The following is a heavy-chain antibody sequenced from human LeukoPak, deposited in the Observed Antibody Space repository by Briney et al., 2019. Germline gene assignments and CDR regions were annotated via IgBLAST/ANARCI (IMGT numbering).Heavy chain of an antibody. CDR3: ARGHSSSWSHWFDP. Sequence: SETLSLTCAVYGGSFSGYYWSWIRQPPGKGLEWIGEINHSGSTNYSPSLKSRVTISVDTSKNQFSLKLSSVTAADTAVYYCARGHSSSWSHWFDPWGQGTLVTVSS. CDR1: GGSFSGYY. D-gene: IGHD6-13*01. CDR2: INHSGST. J-gene: IGHJ5*02. V-gene: IGHV4-34*01.